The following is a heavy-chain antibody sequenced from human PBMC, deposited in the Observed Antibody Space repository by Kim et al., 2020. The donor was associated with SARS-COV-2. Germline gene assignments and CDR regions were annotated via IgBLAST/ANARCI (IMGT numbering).Heavy chain of an antibody. CDR1: GGSISSSSYY. V-gene: IGHV4-39*01. CDR3: ARTHTALWFGEFYNWFDP. Sequence: SETLSLTCTVSGGSISSSSYYWGWIRQPPGKGLEWIGSIYYSGSTYYNPSLKSRVTISVDTSKNQFSLKLSSVTAADTAVYYCARTHTALWFGEFYNWFDPWGQGTLVTVSS. CDR2: IYYSGST. D-gene: IGHD3-10*01. J-gene: IGHJ5*02.